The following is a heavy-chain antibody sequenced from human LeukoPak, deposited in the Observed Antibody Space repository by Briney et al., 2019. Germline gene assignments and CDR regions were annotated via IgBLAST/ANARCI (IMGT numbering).Heavy chain of an antibody. Sequence: GRSLRLSCAASGFTFSSYGMHWVRQAPGKGLEWVAVISYDGSNKYYADSVKGRFTISRDNSKNTLYLQMNSLRAEDTAVYYCAKDRHAIYGDYAPPIVFDYWGQGTLVTVSS. CDR3: AKDRHAIYGDYAPPIVFDY. V-gene: IGHV3-30*18. CDR1: GFTFSSYG. CDR2: ISYDGSNK. J-gene: IGHJ4*02. D-gene: IGHD4-17*01.